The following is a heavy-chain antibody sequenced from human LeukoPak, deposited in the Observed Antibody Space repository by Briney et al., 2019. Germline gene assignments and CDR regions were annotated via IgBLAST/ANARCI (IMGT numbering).Heavy chain of an antibody. CDR3: ARDDGSVNFDI. Sequence: GGSLRLSCAASGFTVSSNYMSWVRQAPGKGLEWVSVIYSRGSTYYADSVKGRFTISRDNSKNTLYLQMNSLRAEDTAVYYCARDDGSVNFDIWGQGTMVTVSS. CDR1: GFTVSSNY. D-gene: IGHD3-10*01. J-gene: IGHJ3*02. V-gene: IGHV3-66*01. CDR2: IYSRGST.